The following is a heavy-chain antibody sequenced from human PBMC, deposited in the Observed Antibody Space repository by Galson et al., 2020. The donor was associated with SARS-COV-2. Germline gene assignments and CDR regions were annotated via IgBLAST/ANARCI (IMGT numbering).Heavy chain of an antibody. CDR1: GYTFISYW. V-gene: IGHV5-51*01. CDR3: ARGGYSYALGRGFDH. CDR2: IYPGDSDT. J-gene: IGHJ4*02. Sequence: GESLKISCEGSGYTFISYWIGWVRQTPGKRLEWMGIIYPGDSDTRYSPSFQGQVTISADESISTAYLQWSSLKASDSAIYYCARGGYSYALGRGFDHWGQGTLVTVSS. D-gene: IGHD5-18*01.